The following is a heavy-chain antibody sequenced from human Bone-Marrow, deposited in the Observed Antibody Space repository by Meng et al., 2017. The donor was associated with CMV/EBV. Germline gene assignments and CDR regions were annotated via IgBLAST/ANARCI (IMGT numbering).Heavy chain of an antibody. CDR1: GFTFSSYS. V-gene: IGHV3-21*01. CDR2: ISSSTTYI. J-gene: IGHJ6*02. Sequence: GGSLRLSCAASGFTFSSYSMNWVRQAPGKGLEWVSSISSSTTYIYYADSVKGRFTISRDNAKNSLYLQMNSLRAEDTAVYYCARREGFLEWSRYGLDVWGQGTTVTVSS. D-gene: IGHD3-3*01. CDR3: ARREGFLEWSRYGLDV.